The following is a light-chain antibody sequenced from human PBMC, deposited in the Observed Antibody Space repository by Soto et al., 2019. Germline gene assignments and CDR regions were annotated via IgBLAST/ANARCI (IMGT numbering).Light chain of an antibody. CDR1: SSDVGKYNY. CDR2: EIS. Sequence: QSALTQPASVSGSPGQSITISCIGTSSDVGKYNYVSWYQQHPVKAPQLMIYEISNRPSGVSHRFSGSKSGNTASLTISGLQAEDEADYYCSSFTSTNTWVFGGGTQLTVL. J-gene: IGLJ3*02. CDR3: SSFTSTNTWV. V-gene: IGLV2-14*01.